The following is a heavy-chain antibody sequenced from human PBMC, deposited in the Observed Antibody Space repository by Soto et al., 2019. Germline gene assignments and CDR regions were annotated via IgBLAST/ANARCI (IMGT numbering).Heavy chain of an antibody. CDR3: ARVTAEPSSHYYGLDA. J-gene: IGHJ6*02. Sequence: LTRTWKLPGFSLTIGRMGVNWIRQAPGKALEWLANFFSDVERSYSPSLQRRLTLSSESSGTQVILSMTDMGPVDAATYFCARVTAEPSSHYYGLDAWGQGT. CDR1: GFSLTIGRMG. V-gene: IGHV2-26*01. D-gene: IGHD2-21*02. CDR2: FFSDVER.